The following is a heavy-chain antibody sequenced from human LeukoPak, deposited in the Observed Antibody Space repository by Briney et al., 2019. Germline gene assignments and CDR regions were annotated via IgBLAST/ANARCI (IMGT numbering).Heavy chain of an antibody. CDR2: IYTSGST. V-gene: IGHV4-61*02. CDR1: GGSISSGSYY. J-gene: IGHJ6*02. D-gene: IGHD6-13*01. CDR3: ARSIGKQQLPYYYGMDV. Sequence: PSETLSLTCTVSGGSISSGSYYWSWIRQPAGKGLEWIGRIYTSGSTNYNPSLKSRVTISLDTSKNQFSLKLSSVTAADTAVYYCARSIGKQQLPYYYGMDVWGQGTTVTVSS.